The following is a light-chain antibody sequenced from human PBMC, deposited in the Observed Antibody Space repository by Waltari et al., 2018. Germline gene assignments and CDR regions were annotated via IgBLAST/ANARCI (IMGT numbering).Light chain of an antibody. V-gene: IGKV3-11*01. CDR3: QQRSNFIT. CDR2: DAS. J-gene: IGKJ5*01. Sequence: EIVLTQSPATLPLSPGARATLSCRASQSVSSYLAWYQQKPGQAPRLLIYDASNRATGIPARFSGSGSGTDFTLTISSLEPEDFAVYYCQQRSNFITFGQGTRLEIK. CDR1: QSVSSY.